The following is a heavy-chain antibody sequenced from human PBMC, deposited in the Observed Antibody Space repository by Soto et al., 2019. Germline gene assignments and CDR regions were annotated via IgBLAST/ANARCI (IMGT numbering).Heavy chain of an antibody. D-gene: IGHD3-3*01. CDR1: GGSISSGGYY. V-gene: IGHV4-31*03. J-gene: IGHJ4*02. CDR2: IYYSGST. Sequence: SETLSLTCTVSGGSISSGGYYWSWIRQHPGKGLEWIGYIYYSGSTYYNPSLKSRVTISVDTSKNQFSLKLSSVTAADTAVYYCASLYDFWSGYYILGYWGQGTLVTVS. CDR3: ASLYDFWSGYYILGY.